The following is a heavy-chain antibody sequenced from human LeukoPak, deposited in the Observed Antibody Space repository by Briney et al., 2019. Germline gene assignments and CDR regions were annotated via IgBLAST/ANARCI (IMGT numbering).Heavy chain of an antibody. CDR1: GFTFSSYS. D-gene: IGHD3-10*01. V-gene: IGHV3-21*01. J-gene: IGHJ4*02. CDR2: ISSSSSYI. Sequence: GGSLRLSCAASGFTFSSYSMNWVRQAPGKGLEWVSSISSSSSYIYYADSVKGRFTISRDNAKNSLYLQMNSLRAEDTAVYYCARDQYYYGSGSYYNRAFDYWGQGTLVTVSS. CDR3: ARDQYYYGSGSYYNRAFDY.